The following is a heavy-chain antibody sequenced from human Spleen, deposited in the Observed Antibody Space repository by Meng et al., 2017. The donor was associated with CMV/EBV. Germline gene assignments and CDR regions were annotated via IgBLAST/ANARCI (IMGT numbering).Heavy chain of an antibody. J-gene: IGHJ4*02. D-gene: IGHD6-13*01. CDR1: GFTFSSYA. CDR3: ARPYSSSWTYFEY. V-gene: IGHV3-23*01. Sequence: GESLKISCAASGFTFSSYAMSWVRQAPGKGLEWVSAISGSGGSTYYADSVKGRFTISRDNSKNTLYLQMNSLTAEDTAVYYCARPYSSSWTYFEYWGQGTLVTVSS. CDR2: ISGSGGST.